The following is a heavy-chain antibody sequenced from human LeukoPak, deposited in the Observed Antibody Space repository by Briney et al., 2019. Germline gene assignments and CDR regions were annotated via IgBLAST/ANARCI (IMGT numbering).Heavy chain of an antibody. CDR1: GYTFTNYY. J-gene: IGHJ5*02. Sequence: ASVKVSCKASGYTFTNYYMHWVRQAPGQGLEWMGVIDPSAGSTTYAQKFQGRVTMTRDTATSTVYMELSSLRSEDTAVYYCARDWGMGPSSSWAWGQGTLVTVSS. CDR2: IDPSAGST. V-gene: IGHV1-46*01. CDR3: ARDWGMGPSSSWA. D-gene: IGHD6-13*01.